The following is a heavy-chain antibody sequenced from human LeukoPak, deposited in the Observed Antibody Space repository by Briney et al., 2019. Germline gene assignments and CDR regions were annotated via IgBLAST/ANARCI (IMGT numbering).Heavy chain of an antibody. D-gene: IGHD5-24*01. Sequence: SETLSLTCTVSGGSISIYYWRWIRQPPGKGLEWIAYIYYSGSTNYNPSLKSRVTMSVDTSKNQFSLKLSSVTAADTAVYYCARTRDGYNPFDYWGQGTLVTVSS. CDR3: ARTRDGYNPFDY. J-gene: IGHJ4*02. V-gene: IGHV4-59*01. CDR2: IYYSGST. CDR1: GGSISIYY.